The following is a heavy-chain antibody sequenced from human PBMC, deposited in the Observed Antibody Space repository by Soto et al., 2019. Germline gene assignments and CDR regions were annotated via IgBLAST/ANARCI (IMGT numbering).Heavy chain of an antibody. CDR3: RKGGAVSVRDNTPSYMDV. V-gene: IGHV3-23*01. D-gene: IGHD4-17*01. Sequence: EVQLLESGGGLVQPGGSLRLSCAVSGLSSSSSSMSWVRQAPGKGLEWVSTISPSGHYTHYADSVKGRVTISRDTSNNSLCLEMSRLSAEPSAIYSSRKGGAVSVRDNTPSYMDVWGKGTAASCSS. CDR2: ISPSGHYT. J-gene: IGHJ6*03. CDR1: GLSSSSSS.